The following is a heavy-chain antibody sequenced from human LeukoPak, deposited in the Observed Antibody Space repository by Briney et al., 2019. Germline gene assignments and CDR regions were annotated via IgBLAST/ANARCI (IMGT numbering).Heavy chain of an antibody. Sequence: GGSLRLSCEASGFTFSRYWMHWVRQAPGKGLVWVSRFKSDGKTNYADSVKGRFTISRDNAKNTVSLQMDSLRAEDTGVYYCARAPSEVGGYYPEYFRHWGQGTLVTVSS. CDR2: FKSDGKT. J-gene: IGHJ1*01. CDR3: ARAPSEVGGYYPEYFRH. V-gene: IGHV3-74*01. CDR1: GFTFSRYW. D-gene: IGHD3-22*01.